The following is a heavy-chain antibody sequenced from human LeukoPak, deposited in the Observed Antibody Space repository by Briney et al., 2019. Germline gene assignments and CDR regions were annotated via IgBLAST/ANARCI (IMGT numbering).Heavy chain of an antibody. Sequence: SETLSLTCTVSGGSISSYYWSWIRQPPGKGLEWIGYIYYSGSTNYNPSLKSRVTISVDTSKNQFSLKLSSVTAADTAVYYCAGRDWHDAFDIWGQGTMVTVSS. CDR3: AGRDWHDAFDI. CDR2: IYYSGST. CDR1: GGSISSYY. J-gene: IGHJ3*02. D-gene: IGHD3/OR15-3a*01. V-gene: IGHV4-59*01.